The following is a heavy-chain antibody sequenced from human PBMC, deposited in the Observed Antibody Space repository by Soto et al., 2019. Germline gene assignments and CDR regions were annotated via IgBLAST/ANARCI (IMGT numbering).Heavy chain of an antibody. J-gene: IGHJ3*02. CDR3: ARVSSGYHNDAFDI. Sequence: QVQLVESGGGVVQPGRSLRLSCAASGFTFSSYAMHWVRQAPGKGLEWVAVISYDGSNKYYADSVKGRFTISRENSKNTLYLQMNSLRAEDTAVYYCARVSSGYHNDAFDIWGQGTMVTVSS. V-gene: IGHV3-30-3*01. CDR1: GFTFSSYA. CDR2: ISYDGSNK. D-gene: IGHD3-22*01.